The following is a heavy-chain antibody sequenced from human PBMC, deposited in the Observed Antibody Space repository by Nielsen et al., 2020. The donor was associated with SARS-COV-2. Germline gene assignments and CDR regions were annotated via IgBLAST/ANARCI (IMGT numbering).Heavy chain of an antibody. Sequence: TLSLTCTVSGGSISSNTHYWDWIRQPPGKALEWLARIDWDDDKYYSTSLKTRLTISKDTSKNQVVLTMTNMDPVDTATYYCARTYYGGNSAFFDYWGQGTLVTVSS. CDR2: IDWDDDK. CDR3: ARTYYGGNSAFFDY. J-gene: IGHJ4*02. CDR1: GGSISSNTHY. V-gene: IGHV2-70*11. D-gene: IGHD4-23*01.